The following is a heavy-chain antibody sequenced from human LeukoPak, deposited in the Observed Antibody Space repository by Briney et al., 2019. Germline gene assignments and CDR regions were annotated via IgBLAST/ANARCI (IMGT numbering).Heavy chain of an antibody. Sequence: PGGSLRLSCAASGFTFSSYGMHWVRQAPGKGLGWVAVISYDGSNKYYADSVKGRFTISRDNSKNTLYLQMNSLRAEDTAVYYCAKDSNYYGSGSAWDAFDIWGQGTMVTVSS. V-gene: IGHV3-30*18. J-gene: IGHJ3*02. CDR1: GFTFSSYG. CDR3: AKDSNYYGSGSAWDAFDI. CDR2: ISYDGSNK. D-gene: IGHD3-10*01.